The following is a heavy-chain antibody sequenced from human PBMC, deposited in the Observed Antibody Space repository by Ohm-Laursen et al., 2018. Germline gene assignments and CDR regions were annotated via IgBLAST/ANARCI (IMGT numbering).Heavy chain of an antibody. J-gene: IGHJ6*02. V-gene: IGHV3-30*18. Sequence: SLRLSCSASGFTFSSFGMHWVRQAPGKGLEWVAVISYDGGKKYFAGSVNGRFTISRDNSKNTVYMQMNSLRAEDTAVYFCAKDRKGVVVPAFHSYYDMDVWGQGTTVTVSS. D-gene: IGHD2-2*01. CDR2: ISYDGGKK. CDR1: GFTFSSFG. CDR3: AKDRKGVVVPAFHSYYDMDV.